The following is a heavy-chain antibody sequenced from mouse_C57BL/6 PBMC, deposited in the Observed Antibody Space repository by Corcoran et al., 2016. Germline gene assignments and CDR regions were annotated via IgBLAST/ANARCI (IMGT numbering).Heavy chain of an antibody. J-gene: IGHJ2*01. CDR1: GYTFTSYG. D-gene: IGHD4-1*01. CDR3: ARLNWAYVDY. Sequence: QVQLQPSGAELARPGASVKLSCKASGYTFTSYGISWVKQRTGQGLEWIGEIYPRSGNTYYNEEFKGKATLTADKSSSTAYMELRSLTSEDSAVYICARLNWAYVDYWGQGTTLKVSS. V-gene: IGHV1-81*01. CDR2: IYPRSGNT.